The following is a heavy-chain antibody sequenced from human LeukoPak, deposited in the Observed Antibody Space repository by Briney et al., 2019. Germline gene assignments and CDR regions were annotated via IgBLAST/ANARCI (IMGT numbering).Heavy chain of an antibody. J-gene: IGHJ3*02. Sequence: SVKVSCKASGGTFSSYTISWVRQAPGQGLEWMGRIIPILGIANYAQKFQGRVAITADKSTSTAYMELSSLRSEDTAVYYCASRITEYCSSTSCYIGAFDIWGQGTMVTVSS. CDR2: IIPILGIA. V-gene: IGHV1-69*02. CDR1: GGTFSSYT. D-gene: IGHD2-2*02. CDR3: ASRITEYCSSTSCYIGAFDI.